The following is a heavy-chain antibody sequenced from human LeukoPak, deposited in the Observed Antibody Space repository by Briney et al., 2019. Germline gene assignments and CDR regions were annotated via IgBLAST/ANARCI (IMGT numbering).Heavy chain of an antibody. Sequence: GGSLRLSCAASEFTFSSYGMNWVRQAPGKGLEWVSVISTSGGSAYYADSVKGRFTISRDNSKNRLYLQMNRLRAEDTAVYYCARRTYSSSSYYFDHWGQGTLVTVSS. CDR3: ARRTYSSSSYYFDH. D-gene: IGHD6-13*01. V-gene: IGHV3-23*01. CDR2: ISTSGGSA. CDR1: EFTFSSYG. J-gene: IGHJ4*02.